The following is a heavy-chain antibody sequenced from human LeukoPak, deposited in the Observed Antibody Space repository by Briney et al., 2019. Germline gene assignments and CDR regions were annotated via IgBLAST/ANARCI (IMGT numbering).Heavy chain of an antibody. Sequence: SETLSLTCAVYGGSFSGYYWSWIRQPPGKGLEWIGEINHSGSINYNPSLKSRVTISVDTSKNQFSLKMSSVTAADTAVYYCAGGKTVRRGSYGYYYYYGMDVWGQGTTVTVSS. CDR1: GGSFSGYY. CDR3: AGGKTVRRGSYGYYYYYGMDV. CDR2: INHSGSI. J-gene: IGHJ6*02. D-gene: IGHD1-26*01. V-gene: IGHV4-34*01.